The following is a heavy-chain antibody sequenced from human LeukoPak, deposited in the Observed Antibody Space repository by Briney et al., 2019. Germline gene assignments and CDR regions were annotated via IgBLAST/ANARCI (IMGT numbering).Heavy chain of an antibody. CDR1: GFTFRSYS. V-gene: IGHV3-48*01. CDR2: ISSGSSNI. CDR3: AHLARGVEVAGDYLT. D-gene: IGHD6-19*01. J-gene: IGHJ4*02. Sequence: GGSLRLSCAASGFTFRSYSVNWVRQAPGKGLEWVSYISSGSSNIYYADSVKGRFTISRDNAKNSLYLQMNSLTAEDTAVFYCAHLARGVEVAGDYLTWGQGTLVTVSS.